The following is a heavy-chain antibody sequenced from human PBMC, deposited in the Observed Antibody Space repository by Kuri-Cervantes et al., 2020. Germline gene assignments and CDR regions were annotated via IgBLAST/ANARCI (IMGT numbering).Heavy chain of an antibody. J-gene: IGHJ3*02. V-gene: IGHV3-21*03. CDR2: ISSSSSYI. D-gene: IGHD6-13*01. CDR1: GFTFNSHP. CDR3: ARVSAAGPDAFDI. Sequence: GGSLRLSCSASGFTFNSHPMTWVRQVSGKGLEWVSSISSSSSYIYYADSVKGRFTISRDNAKNSLYLQMNSLRAEDTAVYYCARVSAAGPDAFDIWGQGTMVTVSS.